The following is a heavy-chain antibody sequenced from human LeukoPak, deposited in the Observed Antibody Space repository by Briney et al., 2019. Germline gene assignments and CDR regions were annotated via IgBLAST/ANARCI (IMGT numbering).Heavy chain of an antibody. D-gene: IGHD3-10*01. V-gene: IGHV3-21*01. CDR3: ARASITMVRGFPFDY. Sequence: GGSLRLSCAASGFTVSSYSMNWVRQAPGKGLEWVSSISSSSSYIYYADSEKGRFTISRDNAKNSLYLQMNSLRAEDTAVYYCARASITMVRGFPFDYWGQGTLVTVSS. CDR2: ISSSSSYI. CDR1: GFTVSSYS. J-gene: IGHJ4*02.